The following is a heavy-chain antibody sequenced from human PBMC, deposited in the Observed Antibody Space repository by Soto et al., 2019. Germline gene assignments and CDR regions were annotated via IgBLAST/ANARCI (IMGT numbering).Heavy chain of an antibody. CDR1: GGSISSYY. CDR3: ARGPIMTTFGGVPEALNWFDP. J-gene: IGHJ5*02. V-gene: IGHV4-59*01. Sequence: SETLSLTCTVSGGSISSYYWSWIRQPPGKGLEWIGYIYYSGSANYNPSLKSRVTISVDTSKNQFSLKLSSMTAADTAVYYCARGPIMTTFGGVPEALNWFDPWGEGTLVNV. D-gene: IGHD3-16*01. CDR2: IYYSGSA.